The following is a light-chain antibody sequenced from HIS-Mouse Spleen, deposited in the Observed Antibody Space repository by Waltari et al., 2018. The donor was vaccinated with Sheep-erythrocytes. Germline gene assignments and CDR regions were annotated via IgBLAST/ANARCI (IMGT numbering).Light chain of an antibody. J-gene: IGLJ3*02. V-gene: IGLV2-23*01. CDR1: RRDVGSYNL. Sequence: QSAPTQPPSASGSPGQSVTLSCTGTRRDVGSYNLVSWYQQHPGKAPKLMIYEGSKRPSGVSNRFSGSKSGNTASLTISGLQAEDEADYYCCSYAGSSTPWVFGGGTKLTVL. CDR2: EGS. CDR3: CSYAGSSTPWV.